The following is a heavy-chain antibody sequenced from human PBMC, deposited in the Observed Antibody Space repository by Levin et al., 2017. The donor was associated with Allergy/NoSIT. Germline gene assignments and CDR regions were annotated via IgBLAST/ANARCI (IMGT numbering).Heavy chain of an antibody. CDR2: ISSSGSTI. J-gene: IGHJ4*02. V-gene: IGHV3-11*01. CDR1: GFTFSDYY. CDR3: ASIQAYGYFDY. D-gene: IGHD3-10*01. Sequence: GGSLRLSCAASGFTFSDYYMSWIRQAPGKGLEWVSYISSSGSTIYYADSVKGRFTISRDNAKNSLYLQMNSLRAEDTAVYYCASIQAYGYFDYWGQGTLVTVSS.